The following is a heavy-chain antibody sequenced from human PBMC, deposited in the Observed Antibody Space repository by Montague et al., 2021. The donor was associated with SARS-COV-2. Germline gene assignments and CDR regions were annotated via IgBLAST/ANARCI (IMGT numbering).Heavy chain of an antibody. V-gene: IGHV4-59*12. D-gene: IGHD3-10*01. J-gene: IGHJ6*02. Sequence: SETLSLTCSVSGDSISNYSWSWIRQSPGKGLEWIGYIYYSGSTNYNPSLTSRATISVDTSKNQFSLKLSSVTAADTAVYYCARVRYYGSGTSLGMDVWGQGTTVTVSS. CDR2: IYYSGST. CDR3: ARVRYYGSGTSLGMDV. CDR1: GDSISNYS.